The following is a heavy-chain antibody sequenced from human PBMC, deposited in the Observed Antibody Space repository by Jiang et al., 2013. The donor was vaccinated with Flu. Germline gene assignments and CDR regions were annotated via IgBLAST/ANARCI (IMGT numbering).Heavy chain of an antibody. V-gene: IGHV4-59*01. Sequence: KPSETLSLTCTVSGGSISSYYWSWIRQPPGKGLEWIGYIYYSGSTNYNPSLKSRVTISVDTSKNQFSLKLSSVTAADTAVYYCARGEMNGDYPHWYFDLWGRGTLVTVSS. CDR3: ARGEMNGDYPHWYFDL. J-gene: IGHJ2*01. CDR1: GGSISSYY. CDR2: IYYSGST. D-gene: IGHD4-17*01.